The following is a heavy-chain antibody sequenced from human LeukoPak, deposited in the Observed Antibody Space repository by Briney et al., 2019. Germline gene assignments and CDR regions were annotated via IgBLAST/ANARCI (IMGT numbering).Heavy chain of an antibody. Sequence: PSETLSLTCAVYGGSFSGHYWTWIRQPPGKGLEWIGEIYHNGITNYNPSLKSRVTISVDTSKNQFSLELRSVTAADTAVYYCARSVSGGLECDSWAQGSLVTVSS. CDR2: IYHNGIT. D-gene: IGHD3-16*01. V-gene: IGHV4-34*01. CDR1: GGSFSGHY. CDR3: ARSVSGGLECDS. J-gene: IGHJ4*02.